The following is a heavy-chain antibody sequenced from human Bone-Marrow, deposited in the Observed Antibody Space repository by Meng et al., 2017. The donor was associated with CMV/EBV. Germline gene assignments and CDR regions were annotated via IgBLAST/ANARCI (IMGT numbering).Heavy chain of an antibody. V-gene: IGHV3-23*01. CDR1: GFTFSSYA. J-gene: IGHJ4*02. CDR2: ISGSGGST. Sequence: GESLKISCAASGFTFSSYAMSWVRQAPGKGLEWVSAISGSGGSTYYADSVKGRFTISRDNSKNTLHLQMNSLRAEDTAVYYCAKDGNSFLFDYWGQGTLVTVSS. D-gene: IGHD6-13*01. CDR3: AKDGNSFLFDY.